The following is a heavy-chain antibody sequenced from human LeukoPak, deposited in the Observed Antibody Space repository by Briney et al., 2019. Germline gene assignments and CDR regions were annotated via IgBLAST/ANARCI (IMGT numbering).Heavy chain of an antibody. J-gene: IGHJ5*02. CDR2: ISPNSGGT. D-gene: IGHD3-16*01. CDR3: ARDYVGDNWFDP. V-gene: IGHV1-2*02. CDR1: GYTFTDYY. Sequence: ASVKVSCKASGYTFTDYYMHWVRQAPGQGLEWMGWISPNSGGTNHAQKFQGRVTMTRDTSISTAYMELSRLRSDDTAVYYCARDYVGDNWFDPWGQGTLVTVSS.